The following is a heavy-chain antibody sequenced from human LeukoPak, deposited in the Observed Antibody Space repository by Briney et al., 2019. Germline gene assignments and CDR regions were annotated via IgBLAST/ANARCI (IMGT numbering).Heavy chain of an antibody. J-gene: IGHJ4*02. CDR2: IYRSGST. D-gene: IGHD1-20*01. V-gene: IGHV4-38-2*01. CDR3: ARVNWICDY. CDR1: GYSISNGYH. Sequence: SETLSLTCAVSGYSISNGYHWGWIRQPPGKGLEWNGSIYRSGSTYYNPSLKSRVTISVDTSKNHFSLRLSSVTAADTAVYYCARVNWICDYWGQGTLVTVSS.